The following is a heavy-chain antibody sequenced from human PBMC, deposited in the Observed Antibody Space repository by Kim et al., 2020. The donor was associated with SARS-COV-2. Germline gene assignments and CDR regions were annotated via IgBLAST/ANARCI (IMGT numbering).Heavy chain of an antibody. J-gene: IGHJ4*02. CDR2: ISGGGDST. Sequence: GGSLRLSCAASGFTFSNYAMSWVRQAPGKGLEWVSAISGGGDSTYYADSVKGRFTISTDNSKNTLYLQMNSLRADDTALYYCAKDCGHIAVAGTAFDFWGQGTLVTVSS. D-gene: IGHD6-19*01. V-gene: IGHV3-23*01. CDR3: AKDCGHIAVAGTAFDF. CDR1: GFTFSNYA.